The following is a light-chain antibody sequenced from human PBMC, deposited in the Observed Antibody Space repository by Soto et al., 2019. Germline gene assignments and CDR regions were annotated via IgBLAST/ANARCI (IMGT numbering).Light chain of an antibody. CDR1: SSNIGAGYD. J-gene: IGLJ1*01. CDR3: WYYDNNVSGAYV. V-gene: IGLV1-40*01. Sequence: QSVLTQPPSVSGAPGQRVTISCTGSSSNIGAGYDVHWYQQLPGTAPKLLIYDTINRPSGVPDRLSGSKSGTSASLAITGVLAEEDGDYYCWYYDNNVSGAYVFGAGTKLTVL. CDR2: DTI.